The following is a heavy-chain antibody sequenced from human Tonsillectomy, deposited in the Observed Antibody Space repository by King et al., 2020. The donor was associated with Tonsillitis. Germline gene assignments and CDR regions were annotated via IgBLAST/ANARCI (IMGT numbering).Heavy chain of an antibody. CDR1: GFSLNIAGVG. CDR3: AHGWERPMAYSY. CDR2: ISWDDAK. Sequence: KEYNNTLVKPTQTLTLTCTFSGFSLNIAGVGVGWIRQPPGKALEWLALISWDDAKRYSPSLKSRLTITKDTSKNQVVLTVTNMDPVDTGTYYCAHGWERPMAYSYGGQGTLVTVSS. J-gene: IGHJ4*02. V-gene: IGHV2-5*02. D-gene: IGHD1-26*01.